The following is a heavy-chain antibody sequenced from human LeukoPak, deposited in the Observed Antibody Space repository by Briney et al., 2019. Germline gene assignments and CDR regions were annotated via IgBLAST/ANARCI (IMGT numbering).Heavy chain of an antibody. D-gene: IGHD1-26*01. CDR1: GFAFSSYW. V-gene: IGHV3-7*02. J-gene: IGHJ4*02. CDR2: IKQDGSDK. CDR3: AKGGGSYGD. Sequence: PGASLRLSCAASGFAFSSYWMSWVRQAPGKGLEWVANIKQDGSDKYYVDSVKGRFTISRDNAKNSLYLQMNSLRAEDTAVYYCAKGGGSYGDWGQGTLVTVSS.